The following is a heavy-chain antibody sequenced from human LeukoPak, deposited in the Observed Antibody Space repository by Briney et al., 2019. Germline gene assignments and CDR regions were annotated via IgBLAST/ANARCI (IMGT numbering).Heavy chain of an antibody. V-gene: IGHV3-21*01. J-gene: IGHJ6*03. D-gene: IGHD1-26*01. Sequence: GGSLRLSCAASGFTFSSHSMNWVHQAPGKGLEWVSSISSSSSYIYYADSVKGRFSISRDNAKNSLYLQMNSLRAEDTAVYYCARDQTKWEPLRRRDYYYMDVWGKGTTVTVSS. CDR3: ARDQTKWEPLRRRDYYYMDV. CDR1: GFTFSSHS. CDR2: ISSSSSYI.